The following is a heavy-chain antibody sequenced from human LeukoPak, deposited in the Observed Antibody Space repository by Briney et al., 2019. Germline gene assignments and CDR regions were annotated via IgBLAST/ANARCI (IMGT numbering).Heavy chain of an antibody. CDR1: GFTFDDYG. V-gene: IGHV3-21*01. D-gene: IGHD3-22*01. CDR3: ARASTYYYDSGVYYYLPLDY. CDR2: ISSSSSYI. J-gene: IGHJ4*02. Sequence: GGSLRLSCAASGFTFDDYGMSWVRQAPGKGLEWVSSISSSSSYIYYADSVKGRFTISRDNAKKSLYLQMNSLRVEDTAVYYCARASTYYYDSGVYYYLPLDYWGQGALVTVSS.